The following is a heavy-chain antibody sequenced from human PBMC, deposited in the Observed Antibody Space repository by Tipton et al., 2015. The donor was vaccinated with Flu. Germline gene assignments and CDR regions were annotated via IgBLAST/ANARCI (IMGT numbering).Heavy chain of an antibody. CDR3: ARGDYGDYDHEADGFDI. J-gene: IGHJ3*02. V-gene: IGHV4-39*01. CDR1: GGSISSSGSF. CDR2: INSGGGT. D-gene: IGHD4-17*01. Sequence: TLFLTCSVSGGSISSSGSFWGWIRQAPGKGLEWVGSINSGGGTDYNPSLKSRVTMSLDTSKNQFSLKVNSVTAADTAFYYCARGDYGDYDHEADGFDIWGQGTLVTVSA.